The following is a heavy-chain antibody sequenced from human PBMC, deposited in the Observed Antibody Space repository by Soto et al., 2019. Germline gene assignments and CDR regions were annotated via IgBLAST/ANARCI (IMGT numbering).Heavy chain of an antibody. Sequence: GGSLRLSCEASGFTFSDHAMSWVRQAPGKGLEWVSAISGNGIATYYADSVKGRFAISRDNSKNTLYLQMSRLRADDTAVYYCAGGAISMVRGTNNWVDPWGQGTLVTVSS. D-gene: IGHD3-10*01. CDR3: AGGAISMVRGTNNWVDP. CDR2: ISGNGIAT. CDR1: GFTFSDHA. J-gene: IGHJ5*02. V-gene: IGHV3-23*01.